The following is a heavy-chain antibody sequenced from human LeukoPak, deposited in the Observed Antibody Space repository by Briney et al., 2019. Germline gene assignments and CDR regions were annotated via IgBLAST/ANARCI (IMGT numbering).Heavy chain of an antibody. J-gene: IGHJ1*01. CDR3: AKASGYSYGYWDFQH. Sequence: GGSLRLSCAPSGFTFSSYAMSWVRQAPGKGLEWVSAISGSGGSTYYADSVKGRFTISRDNSKNTLYLQMNSLRAEDTAVYYCAKASGYSYGYWDFQHWGQGTLVTVSS. V-gene: IGHV3-23*01. CDR2: ISGSGGST. CDR1: GFTFSSYA. D-gene: IGHD5-18*01.